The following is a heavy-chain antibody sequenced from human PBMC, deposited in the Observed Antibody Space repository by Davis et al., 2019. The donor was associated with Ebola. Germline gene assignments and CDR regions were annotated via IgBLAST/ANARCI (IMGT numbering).Heavy chain of an antibody. V-gene: IGHV6-1*01. J-gene: IGHJ4*02. D-gene: IGHD3-3*01. CDR3: ARGWLRGYLDY. CDR2: TSFNSKYYS. Sequence: HSQTPSLTCAISGDSVSINSAGWHSIRQSPSRGLEWLGRTSFNSKYYSDYAVSVRGRITINADPSKNQFSLQLNSVTPEDTAVYYCARGWLRGYLDYWGQGTLVTVSS. CDR1: GDSVSINSAG.